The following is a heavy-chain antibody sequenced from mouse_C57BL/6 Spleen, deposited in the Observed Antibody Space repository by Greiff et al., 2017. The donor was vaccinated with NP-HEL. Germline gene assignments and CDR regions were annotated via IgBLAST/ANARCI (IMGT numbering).Heavy chain of an antibody. CDR3: TRWATTVVAEYFDD. CDR2: IYPGNSDT. Sequence: VQLQQSGTVLARPGASVKMSCKTSGYTFTSYWMHWVKQRPGQGLEWIGAIYPGNSDTSYNQKFKGKAKLTAVTSASTAYMELSSLTNEDSAVYYCTRWATTVVAEYFDDWGQGTTLTVSS. J-gene: IGHJ2*01. V-gene: IGHV1-5*01. CDR1: GYTFTSYW. D-gene: IGHD1-1*01.